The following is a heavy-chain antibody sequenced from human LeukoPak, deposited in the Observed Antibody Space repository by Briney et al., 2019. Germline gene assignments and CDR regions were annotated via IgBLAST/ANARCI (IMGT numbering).Heavy chain of an antibody. CDR1: GLTFNTAW. V-gene: IGHV3-15*01. CDR3: FDGHR. J-gene: IGHJ4*02. Sequence: GGSLRLSCAASGLTFNTAWMTWVRQAPGKGLEYIGHIKSKTDGGTTAYAAPVKGRFIISRDDSANTLYLQMNSRRTDDSGLYYCFDGHRWGQGTLVTVSS. CDR2: IKSKTDGGTT.